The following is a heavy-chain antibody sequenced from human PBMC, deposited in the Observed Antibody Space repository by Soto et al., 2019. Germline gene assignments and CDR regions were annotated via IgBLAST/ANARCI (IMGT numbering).Heavy chain of an antibody. D-gene: IGHD4-17*01. J-gene: IGHJ4*02. Sequence: QVQLVESGGGVVQPGRSLRLSCAASGFTFSSYAMHWVRQAPGKGLEWVAVISYDGSNKYYADSVKGRFTISRDNSKNTLYLQMNSLRAEDTAVYYCARDIGGTTVTTDYWGQGTLFTVSS. CDR2: ISYDGSNK. CDR1: GFTFSSYA. CDR3: ARDIGGTTVTTDY. V-gene: IGHV3-30-3*01.